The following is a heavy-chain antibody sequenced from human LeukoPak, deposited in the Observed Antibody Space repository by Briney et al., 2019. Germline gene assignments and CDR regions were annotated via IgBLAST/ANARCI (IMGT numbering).Heavy chain of an antibody. CDR1: GDSISSYY. CDR3: ARDNWGSYFDY. CDR2: IHPSGST. D-gene: IGHD7-27*01. V-gene: IGHV4-4*07. Sequence: SETLSLTCTVSGDSISSYYWSWVRQPAGKGLEWIGRIHPSGSTSYNPSLKSRVTLSVDTSKNQFSLKLSSVTAADTAVYYCARDNWGSYFDYWGQGTLVTVSS. J-gene: IGHJ4*02.